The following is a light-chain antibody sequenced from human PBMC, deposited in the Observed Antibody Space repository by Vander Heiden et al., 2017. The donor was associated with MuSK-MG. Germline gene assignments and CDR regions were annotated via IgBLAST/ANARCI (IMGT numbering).Light chain of an antibody. CDR2: GAS. CDR3: QQYNSWPPLT. CDR1: QDVNSN. Sequence: EIVMPQSPATLPVSPGERATLSCRASQDVNSNLAWYQQKPGQAPRLLIYGASTRATGIPARFSGSRSGTEFTLAISSLQSEDFALYYCQQYNSWPPLTFGGGTKVEIK. V-gene: IGKV3-15*01. J-gene: IGKJ4*01.